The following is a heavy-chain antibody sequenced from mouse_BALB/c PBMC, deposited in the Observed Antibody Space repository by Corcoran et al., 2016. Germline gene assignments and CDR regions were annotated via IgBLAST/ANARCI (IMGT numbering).Heavy chain of an antibody. CDR2: INTYTGEP. CDR3: ARSYYYGSSPGGYFDV. V-gene: IGHV9-3-1*01. CDR1: GYTFTNYG. Sequence: QIQLVQSGPELKKPGETVKISCKASGYTFTNYGMNWVKQAPGKGLKWMGWINTYTGEPTYADDFKGRFAFSLATSASTAYLQINNLKNEDTATYFCARSYYYGSSPGGYFDVWGAGTTVTVSS. J-gene: IGHJ1*01. D-gene: IGHD1-1*01.